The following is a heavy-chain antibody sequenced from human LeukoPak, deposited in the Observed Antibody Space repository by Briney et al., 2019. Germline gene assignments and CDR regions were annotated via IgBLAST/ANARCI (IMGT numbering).Heavy chain of an antibody. J-gene: IGHJ5*02. CDR1: GFTFDDYA. D-gene: IGHD3-22*01. CDR3: AKDGSSGYYLTGNWFDP. V-gene: IGHV3-43D*03. Sequence: GGSLRLSCAASGFTFDDYAMHWVRQAPGKGLEWVSLISWDGGSTYYADSVKGRFTISRDNSKNTLYLQMNSLRAGDTAVYYCAKDGSSGYYLTGNWFDPWGQGTLVTVSS. CDR2: ISWDGGST.